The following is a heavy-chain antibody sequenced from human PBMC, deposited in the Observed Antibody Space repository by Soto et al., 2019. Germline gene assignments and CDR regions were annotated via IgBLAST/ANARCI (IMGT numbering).Heavy chain of an antibody. V-gene: IGHV3-30-3*01. D-gene: IGHD1-7*01. Sequence: QVQLVESGGGVVQPGRSLRLSCAASGFTFSSYAMHWVRQAPGKGLEWVAVISYDGSNKYYADSVKGRFTISRDNSKNTLYLQMNSLRAEDTAVYYCARDPFGDNWNYALTFDPWGQGTLVTVSS. J-gene: IGHJ5*02. CDR2: ISYDGSNK. CDR1: GFTFSSYA. CDR3: ARDPFGDNWNYALTFDP.